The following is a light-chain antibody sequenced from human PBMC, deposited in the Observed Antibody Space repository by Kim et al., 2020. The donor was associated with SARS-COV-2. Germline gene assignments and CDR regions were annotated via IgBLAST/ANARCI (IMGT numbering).Light chain of an antibody. Sequence: EALGQMARVSCGGSNVGSKNVHWYQQRPGQAPVLVIHNNNNRSSGIPERFSGSNSGNTATLTISRAQAGDEADYYCQVWDSSTWVFGGGTQLTVL. CDR1: NVGSKN. CDR3: QVWDSSTWV. J-gene: IGLJ2*01. CDR2: NNN. V-gene: IGLV3-9*01.